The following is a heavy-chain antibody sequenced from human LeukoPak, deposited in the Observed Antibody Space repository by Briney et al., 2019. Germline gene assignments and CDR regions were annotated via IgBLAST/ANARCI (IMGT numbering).Heavy chain of an antibody. CDR1: GGSISSSSYY. CDR2: IYYSGST. CDR3: AGYGSGGYYYYYYYMDV. J-gene: IGHJ6*03. D-gene: IGHD3-10*01. V-gene: IGHV4-39*01. Sequence: SETLSLTCTVSGGSISSSSYYWGWIRQPPGKGLEWIGSIYYSGSTYYNPSLKSRVTISVDTSKNQFSLKLSSVTAADTAVYYCAGYGSGGYYYYYYYMDVWGKGTTVTISS.